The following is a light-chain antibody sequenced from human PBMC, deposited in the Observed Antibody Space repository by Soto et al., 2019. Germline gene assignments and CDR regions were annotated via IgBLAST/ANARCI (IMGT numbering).Light chain of an antibody. J-gene: IGKJ4*01. V-gene: IGKV3-15*01. Sequence: EIVMTQSPATLSVSPGERATLSCRASQSVSSNLAWYQQKPGQAPRLLIYGAFTRATGIPARFSGSGSGIEITLTISSMQSEDVAVYYCQQYTNWPPITFGGGTKVEIK. CDR1: QSVSSN. CDR2: GAF. CDR3: QQYTNWPPIT.